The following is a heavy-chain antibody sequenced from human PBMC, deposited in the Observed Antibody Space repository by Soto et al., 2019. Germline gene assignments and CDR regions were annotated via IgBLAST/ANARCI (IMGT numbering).Heavy chain of an antibody. J-gene: IGHJ4*02. Sequence: GGSLRLSCAASGFTFSNAWMSWVRQAPGKGLEWVGRIKSKTDGGTTDYAAPVKGRFTISRDDSKNTLYLQMNSLKTEDTAVYYCTTRPHCSGGSCYLTDFDYWGQGTLVTVSS. CDR1: GFTFSNAW. CDR3: TTRPHCSGGSCYLTDFDY. D-gene: IGHD2-15*01. V-gene: IGHV3-15*01. CDR2: IKSKTDGGTT.